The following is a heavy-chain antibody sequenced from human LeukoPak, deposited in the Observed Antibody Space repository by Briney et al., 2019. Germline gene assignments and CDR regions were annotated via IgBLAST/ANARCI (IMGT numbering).Heavy chain of an antibody. CDR3: AREGRGLEMATDPFDY. D-gene: IGHD5-24*01. V-gene: IGHV4-34*01. CDR1: GGSFSGYY. CDR2: INHSGST. J-gene: IGHJ4*02. Sequence: SETLSLTCAVYGGSFSGYYWSWIRQPPGKGLEWIGEINHSGSTNYNPSLKSRVTMSLDTSKNQFSLKLSSVTAADTAVYYCAREGRGLEMATDPFDYWGQGTLVTVSS.